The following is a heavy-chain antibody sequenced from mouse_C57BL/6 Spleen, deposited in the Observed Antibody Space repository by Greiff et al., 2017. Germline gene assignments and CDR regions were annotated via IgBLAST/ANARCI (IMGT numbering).Heavy chain of an antibody. CDR3: TRSMVTSMDY. V-gene: IGHV1-15*01. CDR1: GYTFTDYE. J-gene: IGHJ4*01. D-gene: IGHD2-2*01. Sequence: VQLQQSGAELVRPGASVTLSCKASGYTFTDYEMHWVKQTPVHGLEWIGAIDPETGGTAYNQKFKGKAILTADKSSSTAYMELRSLTSEDSAVYYCTRSMVTSMDYWGQGTSVTGSS. CDR2: IDPETGGT.